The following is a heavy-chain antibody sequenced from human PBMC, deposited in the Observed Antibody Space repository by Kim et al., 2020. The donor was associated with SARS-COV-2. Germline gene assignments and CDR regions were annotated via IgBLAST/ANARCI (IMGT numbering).Heavy chain of an antibody. CDR1: GFTFSRRA. CDR3: AKDHPSSGWPTFDS. Sequence: GGSLRLSCAASGFTFSRRAMSWVRQVPGKGLEWIASVNNNNNPYYADSVKGRFTVSRDITKDTLYLQMNSLRADDTALYYCAKDHPSSGWPTFDSWGQGTLVAAS. CDR2: VNNNNNP. V-gene: IGHV3-23*05. D-gene: IGHD6-19*01. J-gene: IGHJ4*02.